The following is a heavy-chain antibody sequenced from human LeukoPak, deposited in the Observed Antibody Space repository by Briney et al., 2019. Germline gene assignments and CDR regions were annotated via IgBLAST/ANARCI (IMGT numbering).Heavy chain of an antibody. CDR3: ASRRGGYYYYAMDV. Sequence: PSQTLSLTCTVSGGSISSGGYYWSWIRQHPGKGLEWIGYIYYSGSTYYNPSLKSRVTISVDTSKNQFSLKLSSVTAADTAVYYCASRRGGYYYYAMDVWGKGTTVTVSS. CDR1: GGSISSGGYY. D-gene: IGHD3-10*01. J-gene: IGHJ6*04. V-gene: IGHV4-31*03. CDR2: IYYSGST.